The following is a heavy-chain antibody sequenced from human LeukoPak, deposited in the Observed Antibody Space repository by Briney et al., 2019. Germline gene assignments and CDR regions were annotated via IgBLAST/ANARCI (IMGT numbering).Heavy chain of an antibody. CDR1: GFTFSSYG. V-gene: IGHV3-30*02. D-gene: IGHD2-2*01. CDR3: AKNRGYCSSTSCFQMFDY. J-gene: IGHJ4*01. Sequence: GGSLRLSCAASGFTFSSYGMHWVRQAPGKGLEWVAFIRYDGSNKYFPDSVKGRFTISRDNSKNTLYLQMNSLRAEDTAVYYCAKNRGYCSSTSCFQMFDYWGHGTLVTVSS. CDR2: IRYDGSNK.